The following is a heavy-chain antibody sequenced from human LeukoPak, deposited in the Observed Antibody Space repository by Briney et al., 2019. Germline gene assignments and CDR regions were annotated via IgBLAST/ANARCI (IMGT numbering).Heavy chain of an antibody. J-gene: IGHJ4*02. V-gene: IGHV3-48*01. Sequence: GGSLRLSCAASAFTFSNYSMNWVRQAPGKGLEWISYISGGSSTIYYADSVRGRFTISGDNAKNSMYLQMNSLRAEDTAVYYCARGGPDYGWGSYRPYYFDYWGQGTLVTVSS. CDR2: ISGGSSTI. D-gene: IGHD3-16*02. CDR3: ARGGPDYGWGSYRPYYFDY. CDR1: AFTFSNYS.